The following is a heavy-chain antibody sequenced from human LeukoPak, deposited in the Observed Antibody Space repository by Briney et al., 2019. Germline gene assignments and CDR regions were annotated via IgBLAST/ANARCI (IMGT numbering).Heavy chain of an antibody. D-gene: IGHD7-27*01. Sequence: KPSETLSFTCAVYGGSFSGYYWSWIRQPPGKGLEWIGEINHSGSTNYNPSLKSRVTISVDTSKNQFSLKLSSVTAADTAVYYCARAKGTTGEYWGQGTLVTVSS. CDR2: INHSGST. CDR1: GGSFSGYY. CDR3: ARAKGTTGEY. J-gene: IGHJ4*02. V-gene: IGHV4-34*01.